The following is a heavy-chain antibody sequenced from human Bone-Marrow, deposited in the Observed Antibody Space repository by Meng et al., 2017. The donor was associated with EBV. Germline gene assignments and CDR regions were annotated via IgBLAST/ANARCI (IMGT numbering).Heavy chain of an antibody. V-gene: IGHV4-59*01. J-gene: IGHJ4*02. CDR2: IYYSGST. CDR3: ARDHNPSLHGYGFDY. Sequence: GQLPEPGPGLGKPSETLSLTCTVSGGSISSYYWSWIRQPPGKGLEWIGYIYYSGSTNYNPSLKSRVTISVDTSKNQFSLKLSSVTAADTAVYYCARDHNPSLHGYGFDYWGQGTLVTVSS. CDR1: GGSISSYY. D-gene: IGHD5-12*01.